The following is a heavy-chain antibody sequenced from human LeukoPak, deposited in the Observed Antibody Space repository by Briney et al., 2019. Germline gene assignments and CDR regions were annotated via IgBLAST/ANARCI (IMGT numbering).Heavy chain of an antibody. V-gene: IGHV4-38-2*01. CDR3: ARRGSSWPNFDY. CDR1: GYSISSGYY. CDR2: IYHSGNT. J-gene: IGHJ4*02. Sequence: KPSETLSLTCDVSGYSISSGYYWGWMRQPPGKGLEWIRSIYHSGNTYYNPSLESRVTILVDTSKNQFSLKLSSVTAADTAVYYCARRGSSWPNFDYWGQGTLVTVSS. D-gene: IGHD6-13*01.